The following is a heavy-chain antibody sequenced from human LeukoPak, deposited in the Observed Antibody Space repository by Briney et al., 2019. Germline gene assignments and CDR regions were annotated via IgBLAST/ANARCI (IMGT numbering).Heavy chain of an antibody. CDR2: ICFDGSNK. Sequence: TGGSLRLSCAASGFTFSSYGIHWVRQAPPKGLERVAVICFDGSNKYYADSVKGRFTISRDNSKNTLYLQMNSLRAEDTAVYYCAREYQLLDMDVWGKGTTVTVSS. CDR3: AREYQLLDMDV. V-gene: IGHV3-33*08. D-gene: IGHD2-2*01. CDR1: GFTFSSYG. J-gene: IGHJ6*04.